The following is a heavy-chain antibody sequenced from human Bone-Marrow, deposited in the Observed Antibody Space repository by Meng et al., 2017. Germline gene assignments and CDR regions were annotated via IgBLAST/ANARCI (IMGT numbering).Heavy chain of an antibody. D-gene: IGHD1-14*01. V-gene: IGHV4-38-2*02. CDR2: IYHSGST. Sequence: SETLSLTCTVSGYSISSGYYWGWIRQPPGKGLEWIGSIYHSGSTYYNPSLKSRVTISEDTSKNQFSLKLSSVTAADTAIYYCARGIVTGAFDIWGKG. CDR3: ARGIVTGAFDI. CDR1: GYSISSGYY. J-gene: IGHJ3*02.